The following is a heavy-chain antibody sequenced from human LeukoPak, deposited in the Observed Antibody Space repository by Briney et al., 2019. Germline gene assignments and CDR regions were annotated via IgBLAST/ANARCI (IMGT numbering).Heavy chain of an antibody. CDR3: ARDVVAAPGTWDY. V-gene: IGHV4-4*07. CDR2: IYTSGST. D-gene: IGHD6-13*01. J-gene: IGHJ4*02. Sequence: SETLSLTCTVSGDSINLYYWSWIRQPAGKTLEWIGRIYTSGSTNYNPSLKSRVTMSVDTSKNQFSLKLSSVTAADTAVYYCARDVVAAPGTWDYWGQGTLVTVSS. CDR1: GDSINLYY.